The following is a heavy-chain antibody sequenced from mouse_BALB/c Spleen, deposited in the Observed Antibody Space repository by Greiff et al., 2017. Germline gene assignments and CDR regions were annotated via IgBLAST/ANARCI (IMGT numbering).Heavy chain of an antibody. D-gene: IGHD2-2*01. V-gene: IGHV1-9*01. Sequence: VQLQQSGAELMKPGASVKISCKATGYTFSSYWIEWVKQRPGHGLEWIGEILPGSGSTNYNEKFKGKATFTADTSSNTAYMQLSSLTSEDSAVYYCARRLRRGGYYAMDYWGQGTSVTVPS. CDR2: ILPGSGST. CDR3: ARRLRRGGYYAMDY. J-gene: IGHJ4*01. CDR1: GYTFSSYW.